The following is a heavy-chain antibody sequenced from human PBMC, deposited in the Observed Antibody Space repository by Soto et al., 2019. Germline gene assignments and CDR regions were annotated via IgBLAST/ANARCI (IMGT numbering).Heavy chain of an antibody. Sequence: LRLSCAASGFTFSNAWMSWVRQAPGKGLEWVGRIKSKTDGGTTDYAAPVKGRFTISRDDSKNTLYLQMNSLKTEDTAVYYCTTESMIVVVTLFDYWGQGTLVTVSS. V-gene: IGHV3-15*01. CDR3: TTESMIVVVTLFDY. D-gene: IGHD3-22*01. CDR1: GFTFSNAW. CDR2: IKSKTDGGTT. J-gene: IGHJ4*02.